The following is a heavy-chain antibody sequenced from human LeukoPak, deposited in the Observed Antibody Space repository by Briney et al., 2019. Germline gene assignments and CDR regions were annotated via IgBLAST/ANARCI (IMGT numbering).Heavy chain of an antibody. V-gene: IGHV3-23*01. D-gene: IGHD5-12*01. CDR1: VYRLLNSV. CDR3: AKGAYDYIEMGYFDY. Sequence: GGSLRLSCVPSVYRLLNSVMCCGRQALGKGVESVSLILASRVATFYADSVKGRFTISRDSSKNTLYLQMNSLRAEDMAVYYCAKGAYDYIEMGYFDYWGQGTLVTVSS. CDR2: ILASRVAT. J-gene: IGHJ4*02.